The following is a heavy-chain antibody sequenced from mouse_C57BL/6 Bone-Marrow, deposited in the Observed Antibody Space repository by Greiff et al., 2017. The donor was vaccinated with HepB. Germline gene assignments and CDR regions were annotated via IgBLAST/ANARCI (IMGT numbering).Heavy chain of an antibody. CDR2: ISDGGSYT. CDR1: GFTFSSYA. D-gene: IGHD1-1*01. V-gene: IGHV5-4*01. CDR3: ARDEDYYDGSSLTGGYYFDY. J-gene: IGHJ2*01. Sequence: EVQRVESGGGLVKPGGSLKLSCAASGFTFSSYAMSWVRQTPEKRLEWVATISDGGSYTYYPDNVKGRFTISRDNAKNNLYLQMSHLKSEDTAMYYCARDEDYYDGSSLTGGYYFDYWGQGTTLTVSS.